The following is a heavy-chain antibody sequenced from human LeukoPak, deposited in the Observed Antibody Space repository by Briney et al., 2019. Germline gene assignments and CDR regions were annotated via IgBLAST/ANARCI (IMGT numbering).Heavy chain of an antibody. CDR3: TRATSVLVPAADHYYSGMDV. V-gene: IGHV1-2*02. J-gene: IGHJ6*02. CDR2: INPNSGGT. Sequence: SVKLSRKASGSTFTVFYMHWARHAPAQGLEWMGGINPNSGGTDYAQELEGRVTMTRDTSLSTAHMELSRMRSNDTAVYFCTRATSVLVPAADHYYSGMDVWGQGQTVTVSS. CDR1: GSTFTVFY. D-gene: IGHD2-2*01.